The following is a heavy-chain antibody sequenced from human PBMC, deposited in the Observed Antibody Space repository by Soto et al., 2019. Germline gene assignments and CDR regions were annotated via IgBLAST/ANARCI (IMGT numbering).Heavy chain of an antibody. V-gene: IGHV3-30*18. D-gene: IGHD6-19*01. CDR1: GFTFSSYA. J-gene: IGHJ6*02. CDR2: VSYDGSNQ. Sequence: GGSLRLACAASGFTFSSYAMHWVRQAPGKGLEWVAVVSYDGSNQYYADSVKGRFTISRDNSKNTLYLQMSSLRAEDTALYYCAKDLGVQQWVYYALDDWGQGTAVTVSS. CDR3: AKDLGVQQWVYYALDD.